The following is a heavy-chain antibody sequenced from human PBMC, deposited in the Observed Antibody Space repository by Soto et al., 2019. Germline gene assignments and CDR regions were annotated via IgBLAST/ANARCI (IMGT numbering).Heavy chain of an antibody. Sequence: QVQLQESGPGLVKPSETLSFTCNVSGGSISSGGYYWSWIRQLPGKGLEWIGYIDHRGGTYYNPALKRRITISVDTSKNQFSLKMTSVTAADTAVYFCARAPGRMMNALRYYDGLDVWGQGTTVTVSS. J-gene: IGHJ6*02. V-gene: IGHV4-31*02. D-gene: IGHD2-8*01. CDR1: GGSISSGGYY. CDR2: IDHRGGT. CDR3: ARAPGRMMNALRYYDGLDV.